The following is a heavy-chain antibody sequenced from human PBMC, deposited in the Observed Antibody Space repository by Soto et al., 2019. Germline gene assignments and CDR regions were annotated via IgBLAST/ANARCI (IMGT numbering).Heavy chain of an antibody. CDR2: ISGRGGSP. J-gene: IGHJ4*02. Sequence: EVQLWESGAGLVQPGGSLRLSGAAPAFTFSSNAMSWVRQAPGKGMEGASAISGRGGSPYYADSLKGRFTISRANSKNTLYLQVNSMRAEDTAVYYCARRSSGWYFDYWGQGTLVTVSS. CDR1: AFTFSSNA. CDR3: ARRSSGWYFDY. D-gene: IGHD6-19*01. V-gene: IGHV3-23*01.